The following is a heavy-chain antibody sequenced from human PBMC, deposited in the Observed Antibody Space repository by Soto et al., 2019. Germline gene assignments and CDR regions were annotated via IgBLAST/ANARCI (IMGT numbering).Heavy chain of an antibody. D-gene: IGHD2-8*01. CDR3: ARTYCTNGVCYSGNAFDI. CDR2: IYSGGST. J-gene: IGHJ3*02. V-gene: IGHV3-53*04. Sequence: EVQLVESGGGLVQPGGSLRLSCAASGFTVSSNYMSWVRQAPGKGLEWVSVIYSGGSTYYADSVKGRFTISRHNSKNTLYRQMNSMRAEDTVVYYCARTYCTNGVCYSGNAFDIWGRGTMVTVSS. CDR1: GFTVSSNY.